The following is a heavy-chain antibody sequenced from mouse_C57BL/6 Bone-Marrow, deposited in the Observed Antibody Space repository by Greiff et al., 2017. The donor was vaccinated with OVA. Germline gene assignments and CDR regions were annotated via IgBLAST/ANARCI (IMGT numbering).Heavy chain of an antibody. J-gene: IGHJ3*01. CDR2: IWTGGGT. Sequence: VKVVESGPGLVAPSQSLSITCTVSGFSLTSYAISWVRQPPGKGLEWLGVIWTGGGTNYNSALKSRLSISKDNSKSQVFLKMNSLQTDDTARYYCATPGSSYAWFAYWGQGTLVTVSA. CDR1: GFSLTSYA. V-gene: IGHV2-9-1*01. D-gene: IGHD1-1*01. CDR3: ATPGSSYAWFAY.